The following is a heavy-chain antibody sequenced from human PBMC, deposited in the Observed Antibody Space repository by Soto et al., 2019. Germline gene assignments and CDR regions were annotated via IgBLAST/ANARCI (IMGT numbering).Heavy chain of an antibody. V-gene: IGHV1-18*01. J-gene: IGHJ5*02. Sequence: ASVKVSCKASGYTFTSYGISWVRQAPGQGLEWMGWISAYNGNTNYAQKLQGRVTMTTDTSTSTAYMELRSLRSDDTAVYYCARAGYCSSTSCYPPRWFDPWGQGTLVTVS. CDR3: ARAGYCSSTSCYPPRWFDP. CDR1: GYTFTSYG. D-gene: IGHD2-2*01. CDR2: ISAYNGNT.